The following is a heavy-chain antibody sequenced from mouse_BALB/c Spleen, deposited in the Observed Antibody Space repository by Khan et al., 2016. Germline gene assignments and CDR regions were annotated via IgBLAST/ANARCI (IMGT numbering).Heavy chain of an antibody. CDR2: INNNGGST. CDR3: SRDAGALDY. CDR1: GFTFSTYG. V-gene: IGHV5-6-3*01. J-gene: IGHJ4*01. D-gene: IGHD3-1*01. Sequence: EVQLQESGGGLVQPGGSLKLSCAASGFTFSTYGMAWVRQTPDKRLELVATINNNGGSTYYPDSVKGRFTSSRDNAKNTLYLQMSSLKSEDTAVYYCSRDAGALDYWGQGTSVTVSS.